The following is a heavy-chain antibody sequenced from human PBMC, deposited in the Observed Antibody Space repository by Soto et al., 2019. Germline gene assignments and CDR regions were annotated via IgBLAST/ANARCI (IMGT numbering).Heavy chain of an antibody. CDR3: ARVPTGQGSGSYYKSYYYYYYMDV. Sequence: GGSLRLSCAASGFTFSSYSMNWVRQAPGKGLEWVSCISSSSSTIYYADSVKGRFTISRDNAKNSLYPQMNSLRDEDTAVYYCARVPTGQGSGSYYKSYYYYYYMDVWGKGTTVTVSS. D-gene: IGHD3-10*01. CDR1: GFTFSSYS. V-gene: IGHV3-48*02. J-gene: IGHJ6*03. CDR2: ISSSSSTI.